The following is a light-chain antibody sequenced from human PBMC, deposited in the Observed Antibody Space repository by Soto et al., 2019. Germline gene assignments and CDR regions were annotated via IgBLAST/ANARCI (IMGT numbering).Light chain of an antibody. Sequence: EIVMTQSPATLSVSPGERVTLSCRSSQSVNSNYLAWYQQKPGQAPRLLIYAASSRAAGFPDRFSGSGSETDFTLTSSRLEPEDFAVYYCQQYGGSPWTFGQGTKVDIK. J-gene: IGKJ1*01. CDR1: QSVNSNY. CDR2: AAS. CDR3: QQYGGSPWT. V-gene: IGKV3-20*01.